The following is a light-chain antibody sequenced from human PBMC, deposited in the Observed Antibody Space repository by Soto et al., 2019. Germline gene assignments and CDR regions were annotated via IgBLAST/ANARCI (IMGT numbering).Light chain of an antibody. J-gene: IGKJ3*01. CDR3: QKYNGAPPET. CDR1: QDISNY. V-gene: IGKV1-27*01. CDR2: AAS. Sequence: DIQMTQSPSSLSATVGDRVTITCRASQDISNYLAWHQQKPGKVPKLLIYAASTLQPGVPSRFSGSGSGTDFTLTISSLQPEDVATYYCQKYNGAPPETFGLGTKVDIK.